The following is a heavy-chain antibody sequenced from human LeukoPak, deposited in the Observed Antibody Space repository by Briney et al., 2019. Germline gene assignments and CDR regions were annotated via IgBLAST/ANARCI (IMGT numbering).Heavy chain of an antibody. D-gene: IGHD3-3*01. CDR3: TRETYGSAYYGY. CDR2: IRGKTYGGTT. CDR1: GFTFGVYA. Sequence: GRSLRLSCSASGFTFGVYAMSWVRQAPGKGLEWVGFIRGKTYGGTTEYAASVRGRFTISRDDSKSIAYLQMNSLKIEDTAVYYCTRETYGSAYYGYWGQGTLVTVSS. V-gene: IGHV3-49*04. J-gene: IGHJ4*02.